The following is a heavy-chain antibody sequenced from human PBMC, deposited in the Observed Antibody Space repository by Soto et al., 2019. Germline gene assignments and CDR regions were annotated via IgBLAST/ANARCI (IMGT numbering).Heavy chain of an antibody. CDR2: VTHSGTA. Sequence: PSETLSLTCSVSGGSINSGAFSLSWIRQPPGKGLQWIGYVTHSGTAYSIPSLSGRLTLSVDSSQTQFSLKLTSVTAADSAVYYCARIHRRQSSLDQWGQGTPVTVSS. J-gene: IGHJ4*02. CDR1: GGSINSGAFS. D-gene: IGHD6-19*01. V-gene: IGHV4-30-2*01. CDR3: ARIHRRQSSLDQ.